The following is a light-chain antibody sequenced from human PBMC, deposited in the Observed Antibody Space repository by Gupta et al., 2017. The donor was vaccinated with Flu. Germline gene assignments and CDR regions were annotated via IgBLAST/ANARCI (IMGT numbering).Light chain of an antibody. CDR1: SSDVGGYNY. Sequence: QSALTQPASVSGSPGQSITISCTGTSSDVGGYNYVYWHQQDAGKPHNLVIYEVSKRPAGVASRFSGSKSGNTASLTISGRKEDDEADYYCNSDTSSSTRVFGTGTKVTVL. CDR2: EVS. J-gene: IGLJ1*01. CDR3: NSDTSSSTRV. V-gene: IGLV2-14*01.